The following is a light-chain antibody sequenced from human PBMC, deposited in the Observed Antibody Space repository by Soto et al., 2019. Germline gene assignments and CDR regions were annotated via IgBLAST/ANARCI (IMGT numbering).Light chain of an antibody. CDR1: STEVGSYNY. CDR3: SSYTTRGALGVR. Sequence: QSVLTQPASVSGSPGQSITISCTGTSTEVGSYNYVCWFQQYPGKAPKLIIYDVTNRPSGVSNRFSGSKSGTTASLTISGLQAEDEADYYCSSYTTRGALGVRFGGGTKLTVL. J-gene: IGLJ2*01. CDR2: DVT. V-gene: IGLV2-14*03.